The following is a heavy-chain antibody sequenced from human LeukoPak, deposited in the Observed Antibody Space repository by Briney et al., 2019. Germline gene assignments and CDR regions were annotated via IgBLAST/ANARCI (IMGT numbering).Heavy chain of an antibody. CDR1: GFNFSTFA. CDR2: LSGSGAAT. Sequence: GGSLRLSCAASGFNFSTFAMTGVRQTPEKGLEWVSSLSGSGAATYYADSVKGRFTISRDNAKSTLYLQMNSVGVEDTAVYYCAGSRGDYWGQGTLVLVSS. J-gene: IGHJ4*02. V-gene: IGHV3-23*01. CDR3: AGSRGDY. D-gene: IGHD5/OR15-5a*01.